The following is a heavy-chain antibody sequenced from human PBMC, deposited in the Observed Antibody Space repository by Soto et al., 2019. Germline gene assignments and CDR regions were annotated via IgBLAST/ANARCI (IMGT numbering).Heavy chain of an antibody. CDR2: IIPILGIA. J-gene: IGHJ4*02. V-gene: IGHV1-69*02. Sequence: QVQLVQSGAEVKKPGSSVKVSCKASGGTFSSYTISWVRQAPGQGLEWMGRIIPILGIANYAEKFQGRVTITADKSTSTAYMELSSLRSEDTAVYYCARVCSTSNDPLDYWGQGTLVTVSS. CDR3: ARVCSTSNDPLDY. D-gene: IGHD2-2*01. CDR1: GGTFSSYT.